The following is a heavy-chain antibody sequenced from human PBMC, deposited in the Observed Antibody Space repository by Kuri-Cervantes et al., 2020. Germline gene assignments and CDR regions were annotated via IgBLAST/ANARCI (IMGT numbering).Heavy chain of an antibody. V-gene: IGHV3-53*05. CDR1: GFTVGSNY. D-gene: IGHD3-22*01. CDR3: ARDYYDSSGNSY. Sequence: GESLKISCAASGFTVGSNYLSWVRQAPGKGLEWVSVIYSGGSTYYADSVKGRFTISRDNSKNTLYLQMNSLRAEDTAVYYCARDYYDSSGNSYWGQGTLVTVSS. CDR2: IYSGGST. J-gene: IGHJ4*02.